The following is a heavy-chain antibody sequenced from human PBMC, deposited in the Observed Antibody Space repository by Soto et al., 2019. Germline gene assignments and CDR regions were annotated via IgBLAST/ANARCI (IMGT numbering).Heavy chain of an antibody. CDR3: ARPSWRGSPACLDY. Sequence: GWSLRLSCAASGLSFSDYDMSWIRQAPGKGLEWLGYISASGTTRSIADSVKGRFTISRDNAKNSLYLHMNSLRGDDAAVYYCARPSWRGSPACLDYWGRGTLVTVSS. J-gene: IGHJ4*02. CDR2: ISASGTTR. D-gene: IGHD3-16*01. CDR1: GLSFSDYD. V-gene: IGHV3-11*01.